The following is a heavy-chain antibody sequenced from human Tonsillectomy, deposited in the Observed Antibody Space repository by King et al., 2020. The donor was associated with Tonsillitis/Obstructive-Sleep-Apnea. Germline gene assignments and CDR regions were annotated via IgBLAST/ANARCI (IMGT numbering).Heavy chain of an antibody. CDR3: ATDHLITFGGVIIDI. CDR1: GFSFNDYA. J-gene: IGHJ3*02. Sequence: VQLVESGGGLVQPGRSLRLSCAASGFSFNDYAMHWVRQAPGKGLEWVSGINWNSGFMGYADSVKGRFTISRDNGKNSLYLQMNSLRAEDTALYYCATDHLITFGGVIIDICGQGTMVTVSS. CDR2: INWNSGFM. V-gene: IGHV3-9*01. D-gene: IGHD3-16*01.